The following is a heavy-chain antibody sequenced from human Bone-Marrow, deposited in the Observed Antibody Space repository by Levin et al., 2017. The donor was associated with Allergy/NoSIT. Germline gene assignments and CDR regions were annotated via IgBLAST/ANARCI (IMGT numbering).Heavy chain of an antibody. V-gene: IGHV3-23*01. D-gene: IGHD6-6*01. Sequence: HTGGSLRLSCAASGFTFSSYAMSWVRQAPGKGLEWVSGISGTGGSTYYADSVKGRFTISRDNSKNTLYLQMNSLRAEDTAIYYCLRGIATPDYWGQGTLVTVSS. J-gene: IGHJ4*02. CDR2: ISGTGGST. CDR3: LRGIATPDY. CDR1: GFTFSSYA.